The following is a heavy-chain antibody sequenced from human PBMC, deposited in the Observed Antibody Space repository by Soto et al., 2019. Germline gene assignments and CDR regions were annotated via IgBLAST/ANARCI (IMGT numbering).Heavy chain of an antibody. J-gene: IGHJ6*02. D-gene: IGHD5-18*01. CDR1: GGSISSGGYY. CDR3: ARDRYGSRYGMDV. Sequence: QVQLQESGPGLVKPSQTLSLTCTVSGGSISSGGYYWSWIRQHPGKGLEWIGYIYYSGSTYYNPSLKSRVXKSPDXXKNQFSLKLSSVTAADTAVYYCARDRYGSRYGMDVWGQGTTVTVSS. CDR2: IYYSGST. V-gene: IGHV4-31*03.